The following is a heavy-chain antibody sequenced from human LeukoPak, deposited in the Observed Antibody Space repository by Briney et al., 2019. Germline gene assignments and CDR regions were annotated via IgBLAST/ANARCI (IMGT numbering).Heavy chain of an antibody. CDR1: GGSISSYC. CDR2: IFYSGST. Sequence: SETLSLTCTVSGGSISSYCWSWIRQPPGKGLEWIGYIFYSGSTNYNPSLKSRVTISVDTSKNQFSLKLSPMTAADTAVYYCVRSDDFWSGYYGYWGQGTLVTVSS. CDR3: VRSDDFWSGYYGY. J-gene: IGHJ4*02. D-gene: IGHD3-3*01. V-gene: IGHV4-59*01.